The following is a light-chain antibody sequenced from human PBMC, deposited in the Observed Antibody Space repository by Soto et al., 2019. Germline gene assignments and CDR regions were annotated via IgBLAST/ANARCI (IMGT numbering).Light chain of an antibody. V-gene: IGLV1-40*01. Sequence: QAVVTQPPSVSGAPGQRVTISCTGSSSNIGAGYDVHWYQQLPGTAPKLLIYGNSNRPSGVPDRFSGSKSGTSASLAITGLQAEDEADYYCQSYDRSLSGYVVFGGGTKSPS. J-gene: IGLJ2*01. CDR3: QSYDRSLSGYVV. CDR2: GNS. CDR1: SSNIGAGYD.